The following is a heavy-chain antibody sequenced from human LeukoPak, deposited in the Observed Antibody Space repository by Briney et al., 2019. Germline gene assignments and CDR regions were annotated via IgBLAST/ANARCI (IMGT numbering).Heavy chain of an antibody. D-gene: IGHD4-17*01. V-gene: IGHV3-53*01. CDR1: GFTVSGNY. CDR2: ISGGGDT. CDR3: ATGRLRGPLDY. J-gene: IGHJ4*02. Sequence: GGSLRLSCAASGFTVSGNYMTWVGQAPGKGLEWVSIISGGGDTYYADSVKGRFTISRDIFKNTLYLQMNSLRADDTAVYYCATGRLRGPLDYWGQGTLVTVSS.